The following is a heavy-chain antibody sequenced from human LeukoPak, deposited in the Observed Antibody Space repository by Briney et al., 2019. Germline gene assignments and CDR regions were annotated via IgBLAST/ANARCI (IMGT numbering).Heavy chain of an antibody. CDR1: DGSINSYY. D-gene: IGHD3-3*01. Sequence: SETLSLTCSVSDGSINSYYWNWIRRPPGKGLEWIGYIYYNGNTNYSPSLKSRVTISVDTSKNQFSLKLSSVTAADTAVYYCARSGTGAYYDFWSGPNWFDPWGQGTLVTVSS. V-gene: IGHV4-59*01. J-gene: IGHJ5*02. CDR2: IYYNGNT. CDR3: ARSGTGAYYDFWSGPNWFDP.